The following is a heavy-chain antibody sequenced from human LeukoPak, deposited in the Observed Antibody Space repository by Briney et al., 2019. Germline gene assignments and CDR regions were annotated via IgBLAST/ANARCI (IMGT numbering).Heavy chain of an antibody. CDR2: ISGSGGNT. CDR1: GFTFSSHA. CDR3: ARPAGYSSSWLRYFDY. J-gene: IGHJ4*02. Sequence: GGSLRLSCAASGFTFSSHAMSWVRQAPGKGLEWVSAISGSGGNTYYADSVKGRFTISRDNSKNTLYLQMNSLRAEDTAVYYCARPAGYSSSWLRYFDYWGQGTLVTVSS. V-gene: IGHV3-23*01. D-gene: IGHD6-13*01.